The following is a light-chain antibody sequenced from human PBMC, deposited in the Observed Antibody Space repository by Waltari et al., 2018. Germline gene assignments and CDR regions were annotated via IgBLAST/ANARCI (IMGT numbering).Light chain of an antibody. CDR3: SSYTSIIPPFL. Sequence: QSALTQPASVSGSPGQSTTISCTRSSSDLGGYSFVSWYQQHPGKAPKLMIYDVSHRPSGVSNRFSGSKSGNTASLTISGLRPEDDADYYCSSYTSIIPPFLFGTGTKVTVL. CDR2: DVS. J-gene: IGLJ1*01. V-gene: IGLV2-14*01. CDR1: SSDLGGYSF.